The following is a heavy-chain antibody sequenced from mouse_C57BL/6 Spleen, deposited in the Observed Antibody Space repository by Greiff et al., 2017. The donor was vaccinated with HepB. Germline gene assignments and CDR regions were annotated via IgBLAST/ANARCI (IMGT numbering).Heavy chain of an antibody. V-gene: IGHV1-50*01. D-gene: IGHD2-5*01. CDR1: GYTFTSYW. Sequence: QVQLQQPGAELVKPGASVKLSCKASGYTFTSYWMQWVKQRPGQGLEWIGEIDPSDSYTNYNQKFKGKATLTVDTSSSTAYMQLSSLTSEDSAVYYCARGNYSNHYYAMDYWGQGTSVTVSS. CDR3: ARGNYSNHYYAMDY. J-gene: IGHJ4*01. CDR2: IDPSDSYT.